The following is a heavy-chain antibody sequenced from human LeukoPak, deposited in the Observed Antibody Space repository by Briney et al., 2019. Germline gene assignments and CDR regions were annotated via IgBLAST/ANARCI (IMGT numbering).Heavy chain of an antibody. CDR2: ISSSSSYT. D-gene: IGHD6-19*01. J-gene: IGHJ6*04. CDR3: ARDRSSGWLGDYYYGMDV. V-gene: IGHV3-11*06. Sequence: PGGSLRLSCAASGFTFSDYYMSWIRQAPGKGLEWVSYISSSSSYTNYADSVKGRFTISIDNAKNSLYLQMNSLRAEDTAVYYCARDRSSGWLGDYYYGMDVWGKGTTVTVSS. CDR1: GFTFSDYY.